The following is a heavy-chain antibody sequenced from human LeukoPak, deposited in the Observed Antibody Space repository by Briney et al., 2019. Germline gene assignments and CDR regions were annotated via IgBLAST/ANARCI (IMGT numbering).Heavy chain of an antibody. CDR1: GYTFTGYY. V-gene: IGHV1-2*06. J-gene: IGHJ3*02. CDR2: INPNSGGT. CDR3: ARYDEVYYGDYLDAFDI. Sequence: ASVTVSFTASGYTFTGYYMHWVRQAPGQGLEWMGRINPNSGGTNYAQKFQGRVTMTRDTSISTAYMELSRLRSDDTAVYYCARYDEVYYGDYLDAFDIWGQGTMVTVSS. D-gene: IGHD4-17*01.